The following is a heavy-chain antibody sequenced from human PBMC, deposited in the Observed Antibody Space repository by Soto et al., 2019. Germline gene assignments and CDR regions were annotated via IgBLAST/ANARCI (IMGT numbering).Heavy chain of an antibody. D-gene: IGHD3-3*01. V-gene: IGHV1-69*06. Sequence: QERLVQSGAEVRKPGSSVKVSCKVTGGTSTRYAINWVRQAPGQGLEWMGGIVPMFGTSKYGQKVQGRVTITAHTSTNIAYMELRSLRSEDTAVYYCNRGSEYDFWSGYLWGQGTLVSGSS. CDR2: IVPMFGTS. J-gene: IGHJ4*02. CDR1: GGTSTRYA. CDR3: NRGSEYDFWSGYL.